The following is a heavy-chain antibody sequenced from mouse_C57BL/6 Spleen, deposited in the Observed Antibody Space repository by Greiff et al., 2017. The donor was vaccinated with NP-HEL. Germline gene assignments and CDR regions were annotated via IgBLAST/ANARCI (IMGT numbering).Heavy chain of an antibody. D-gene: IGHD4-1*01. J-gene: IGHJ2*01. CDR1: GFTFTDYY. CDR2: IRNKANGYTT. V-gene: IGHV7-3*01. CDR3: AGELRNYFDY. Sequence: EVMLVESGGGLVQPGGSLSLSCAASGFTFTDYYMSWVRQPPGKALEWLGFIRNKANGYTTEYSASVKGRFTISRDNSQSILYLQMNALRAEDSATYYCAGELRNYFDYWGQGTTLTVSS.